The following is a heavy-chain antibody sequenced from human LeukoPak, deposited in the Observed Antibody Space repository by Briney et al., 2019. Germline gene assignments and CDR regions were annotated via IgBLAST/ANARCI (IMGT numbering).Heavy chain of an antibody. CDR2: LYYSGST. CDR1: GGSISGSSYH. V-gene: IGHV4-39*01. D-gene: IGHD3-10*01. CDR3: ARRHDGEFDY. Sequence: AETLSLTCTVSGGSISGSSYHWGWIRQPPGKGPEWIWNLYYSGSTYYNPSLKSRITISVDTSKNQFSLKLSSVTAADTAVYYCARRHDGEFDYWGQGTLVTVSS. J-gene: IGHJ4*02.